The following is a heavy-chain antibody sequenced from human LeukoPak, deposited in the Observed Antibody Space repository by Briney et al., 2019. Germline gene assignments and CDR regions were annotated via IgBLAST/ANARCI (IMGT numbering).Heavy chain of an antibody. Sequence: GGSLRLSCAASGFTFSSYAMSWVRQAPGKGLEWVSAISGSGGSTYYADSVKGRFTISRDNSKNTLYLQMNSLRAEDTAVYYCARRDDILTGYLNWGQGTLVTVSS. CDR2: ISGSGGST. CDR3: ARRDDILTGYLN. J-gene: IGHJ4*02. CDR1: GFTFSSYA. V-gene: IGHV3-23*01. D-gene: IGHD3-9*01.